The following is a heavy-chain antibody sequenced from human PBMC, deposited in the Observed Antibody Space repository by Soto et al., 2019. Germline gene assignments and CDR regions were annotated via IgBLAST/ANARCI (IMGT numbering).Heavy chain of an antibody. CDR2: ISGGGGST. J-gene: IGHJ4*02. CDR3: AKRVKDSNGFSDY. Sequence: EVHLLESGGGLVQPGGSLRLSCAASGFTFSSYAMTWVRQAPGKGLEWVSAISGGGGSTYYADSVKGRFTISRDNSKNTLYLQMNSLRAEDTAVYYCAKRVKDSNGFSDYWGQGTLVTVSS. V-gene: IGHV3-23*01. D-gene: IGHD6-19*01. CDR1: GFTFSSYA.